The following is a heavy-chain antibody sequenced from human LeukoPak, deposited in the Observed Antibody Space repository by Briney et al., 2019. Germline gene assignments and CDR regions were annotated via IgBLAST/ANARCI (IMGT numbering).Heavy chain of an antibody. CDR2: ITGSGGST. CDR3: ARTGSTVTISNRPFDY. V-gene: IGHV3-23*01. J-gene: IGHJ4*02. D-gene: IGHD4-17*01. CDR1: GFTFTTYA. Sequence: GGSLRLSCGASGFTFTTYAMTWVRQAPGKGLEWVSSITGSGGSTYYADSVKGRFTISRDNSKNTLYLQMHSLRAEDTAVYYCARTGSTVTISNRPFDYWGQGTLVTVSS.